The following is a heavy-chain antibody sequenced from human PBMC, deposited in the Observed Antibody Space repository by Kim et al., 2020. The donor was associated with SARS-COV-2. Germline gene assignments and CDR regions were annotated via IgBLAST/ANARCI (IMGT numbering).Heavy chain of an antibody. CDR1: GYTFTSYG. J-gene: IGHJ6*03. Sequence: ASVKVSCKASGYTFTSYGISWVRQAPGQGLEWMGWISAYNGNTNYAQKLQGRVTMTTDTSTSTAYMELRSLRSDDTAVYYCARDNYYDSSGYYSYYYYYMDVWGKGTTVTVSS. V-gene: IGHV1-18*01. CDR2: ISAYNGNT. CDR3: ARDNYYDSSGYYSYYYYYMDV. D-gene: IGHD3-22*01.